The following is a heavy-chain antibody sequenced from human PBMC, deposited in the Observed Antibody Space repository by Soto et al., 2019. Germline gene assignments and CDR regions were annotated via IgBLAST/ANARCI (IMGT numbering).Heavy chain of an antibody. CDR1: GYSFTDYG. V-gene: IGHV1-18*01. CDR3: ARDPPETPSDY. CDR2: ISAKNGDP. Sequence: QVQLVQSGADVKKPGASVRVSCKASGYSFTDYGITWVRQAPGQGLEWMGWISAKNGDPNLAQKFRGRVTLTTDTSTGTAYMDLRSLTPDDTAVYYCARDPPETPSDYWGQGTLVTVSS. J-gene: IGHJ4*02.